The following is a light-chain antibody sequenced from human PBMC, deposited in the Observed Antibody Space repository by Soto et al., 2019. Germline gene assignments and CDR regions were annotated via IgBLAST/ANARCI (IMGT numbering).Light chain of an antibody. Sequence: QSALTQPTSAAGSAGQSVTISCTGTSSDVGGYNYVSWYQQHPGKAPKLMIYEVSKRPSGVPDRFSGSKSGNTASLTVSGLRAEDDADYYCSSYAGSNNLVVFGGGTKLTV. CDR1: SSDVGGYNY. CDR2: EVS. CDR3: SSYAGSNNLVV. V-gene: IGLV2-8*01. J-gene: IGLJ2*01.